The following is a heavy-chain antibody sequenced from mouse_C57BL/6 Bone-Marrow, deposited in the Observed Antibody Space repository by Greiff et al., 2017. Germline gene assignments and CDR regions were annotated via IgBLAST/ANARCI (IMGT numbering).Heavy chain of an antibody. D-gene: IGHD2-5*01. Sequence: HVHVKQPGAELVKPGASVKMSCKASGYTFTSYWITWVKQRPGQGLEWIGDIYPGSGSTNYNEKFKSKATLTVDTSSSTAYMQLSSLTSEDSAVYYCARPYYSNYWYFDVWGTGTTVTVSS. CDR1: GYTFTSYW. J-gene: IGHJ1*03. CDR3: ARPYYSNYWYFDV. CDR2: IYPGSGST. V-gene: IGHV1-55*01.